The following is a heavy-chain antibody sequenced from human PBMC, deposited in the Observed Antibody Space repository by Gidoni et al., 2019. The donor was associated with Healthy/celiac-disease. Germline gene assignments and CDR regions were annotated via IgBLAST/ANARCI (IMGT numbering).Heavy chain of an antibody. CDR1: GYPFTRSG. CDR2: ISAYNGNT. V-gene: IGHV1-18*01. J-gene: IGHJ6*02. CDR3: ARDTPGIAAAGIPLYYYYGMDV. Sequence: QVQLVQSGAEVKKPGASVKVSCKASGYPFTRSGISWVRQAPGQGLEWMGWISAYNGNTNYAQKLQGRVTMTTDTSTSTAYMELRSLRSDDTAVYYCARDTPGIAAAGIPLYYYYGMDVWGQGTTVTVSS. D-gene: IGHD6-13*01.